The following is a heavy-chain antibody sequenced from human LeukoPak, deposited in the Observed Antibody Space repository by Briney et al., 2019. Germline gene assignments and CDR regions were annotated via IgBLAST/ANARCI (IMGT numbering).Heavy chain of an antibody. D-gene: IGHD4-17*01. V-gene: IGHV3-74*01. CDR3: ARGGDHSYYYYGMDV. CDR2: INSDGSST. Sequence: GGSLRLSCAASGFTFSSYWMHWVRQAPGKGLVWVSRINSDGSSTSYADSVKGRFTISRDSAKNTLYLQMNSLRAEDTAVYYCARGGDHSYYYYGMDVWGQGTTVTVSS. J-gene: IGHJ6*02. CDR1: GFTFSSYW.